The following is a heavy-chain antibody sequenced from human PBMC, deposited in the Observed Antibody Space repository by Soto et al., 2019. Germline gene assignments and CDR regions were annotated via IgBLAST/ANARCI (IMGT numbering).Heavy chain of an antibody. CDR1: GFSLSSSGVG. Sequence: QITLKESGPTLVKPTQTLTLTCTFSGFSLSSSGVGVGWIRQPPGKALEWLALIYWDDDKRYSPSLKSRLTTTKDTSKNQVVLTITTMDPVDTATYYCAHRGVDVSLDYWGQGTLVTVSS. CDR2: IYWDDDK. D-gene: IGHD2-2*01. V-gene: IGHV2-5*02. J-gene: IGHJ4*02. CDR3: AHRGVDVSLDY.